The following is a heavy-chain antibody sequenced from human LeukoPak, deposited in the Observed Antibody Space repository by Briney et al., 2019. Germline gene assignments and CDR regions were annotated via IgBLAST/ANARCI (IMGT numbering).Heavy chain of an antibody. CDR3: ARDYQGGYGDKTVDY. Sequence: SETLSLTCTVSGGSISSNTYYWGWIRQPPGKGLEWIGSIYYSGSTYYNPSLKRVTISVDTSKNQFSLKLSSVTAADTAVYYCARDYQGGYGDKTVDYWGQGTLVTVSS. CDR1: GGSISSNTYY. CDR2: IYYSGST. V-gene: IGHV4-39*07. D-gene: IGHD5-18*01. J-gene: IGHJ4*02.